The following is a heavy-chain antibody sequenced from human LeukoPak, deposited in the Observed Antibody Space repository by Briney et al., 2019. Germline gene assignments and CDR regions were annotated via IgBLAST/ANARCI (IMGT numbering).Heavy chain of an antibody. CDR2: IKQDGSEK. D-gene: IGHD3-16*02. V-gene: IGHV3-7*01. CDR3: ARSPRLVTPGAFDN. Sequence: PGGSLRLSCAASGFTFSSYWMSWVRQAPGKGLEWVANIKQDGSEKYYVDSVKGRFTISRDNAKNSLYLQINSLRAEDTAVYYCARSPRLVTPGAFDNWGQGTLVTVSS. CDR1: GFTFSSYW. J-gene: IGHJ4*02.